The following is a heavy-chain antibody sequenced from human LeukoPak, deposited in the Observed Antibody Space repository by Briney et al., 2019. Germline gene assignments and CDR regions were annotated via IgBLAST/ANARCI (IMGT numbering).Heavy chain of an antibody. J-gene: IGHJ4*02. D-gene: IGHD3-9*01. Sequence: GGSLRLSCAASGFTFSSYAMSWVRQASGKGLEWVSAISGSGGSTYYADSVKGRFTISRDNSKNTLYLQMNSLRAEDTAVYYCAKVQNQYYDILTGYYFDYWGQGTLVTVSS. CDR2: ISGSGGST. CDR1: GFTFSSYA. V-gene: IGHV3-23*01. CDR3: AKVQNQYYDILTGYYFDY.